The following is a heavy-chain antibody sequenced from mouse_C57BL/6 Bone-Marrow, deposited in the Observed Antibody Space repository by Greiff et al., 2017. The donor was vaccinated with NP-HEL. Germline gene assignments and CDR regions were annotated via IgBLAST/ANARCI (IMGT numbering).Heavy chain of an antibody. CDR2: IWGVGST. CDR1: GFSLTSYG. CDR3: ASGDDDGALDY. D-gene: IGHD2-12*01. V-gene: IGHV2-6*01. Sequence: QVQLQESGPGLVAPSQSLSITCTVSGFSLTSYGVDWVRQSPGKGLEWLGVIWGVGSTNYNSALKSRLSISKDNSKSQVFLKMNSLQTDDTAMYYCASGDDDGALDYWGQGTSVTVSS. J-gene: IGHJ4*01.